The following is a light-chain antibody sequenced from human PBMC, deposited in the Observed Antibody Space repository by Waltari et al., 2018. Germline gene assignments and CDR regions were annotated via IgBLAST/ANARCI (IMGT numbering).Light chain of an antibody. CDR2: DVS. CDR3: SSYTNTNTRV. J-gene: IGLJ2*01. Sequence: QSALTQPASVSGSPGQSITISCTGTSNHVGVYNYVSWYQHLPGKAPKLIIYDVSRWPSGVSNRFSGSKSGNTASLTISGLQAEDEADYYCSSYTNTNTRVFGGGTKVTVL. V-gene: IGLV2-14*03. CDR1: SNHVGVYNY.